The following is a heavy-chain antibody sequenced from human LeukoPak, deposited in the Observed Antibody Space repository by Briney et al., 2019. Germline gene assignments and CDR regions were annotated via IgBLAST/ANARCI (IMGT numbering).Heavy chain of an antibody. CDR2: IYCRGTT. J-gene: IGHJ4*02. Sequence: SETLSLTCNVSGGSISWSYWTWVRQPPGQGLEWIGHIYCRGTTYNNPSLKSGVTISVDTSKAQFSLRRSSVTAADTAVYYCTRGDFWSGYDYWGQGTLVTVSS. CDR3: TRGDFWSGYDY. V-gene: IGHV4-59*13. D-gene: IGHD3-3*01. CDR1: GGSISWSY.